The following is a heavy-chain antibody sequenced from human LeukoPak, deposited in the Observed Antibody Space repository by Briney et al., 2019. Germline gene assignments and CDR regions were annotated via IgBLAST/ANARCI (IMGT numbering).Heavy chain of an antibody. J-gene: IGHJ5*02. CDR3: ARDSVYCSGGSCRPQFDP. Sequence: GSLSLSCAASGFPFSSYWMHWVRQAPGKGLVWVSRINTDGSSTSYADSVKGRFTISRDNAKNTLYLQMNSLRAEDTAVYYCARDSVYCSGGSCRPQFDPWGQGTLVTVSS. V-gene: IGHV3-74*01. D-gene: IGHD2-15*01. CDR2: INTDGSST. CDR1: GFPFSSYW.